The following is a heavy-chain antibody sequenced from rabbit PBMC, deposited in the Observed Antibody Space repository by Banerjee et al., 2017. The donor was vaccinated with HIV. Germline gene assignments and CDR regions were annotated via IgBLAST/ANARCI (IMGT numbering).Heavy chain of an antibody. CDR2: IDAGVSDST. CDR1: GFSFTSSYW. V-gene: IGHV1S40*01. D-gene: IGHD1-1*01. Sequence: QSLEESGGDLVKPGASLTLTCTASGFSFTSSYWICWVRQAPGKGLEWIACIDAGVSDSTYYASWMNGRFSISRSTSINTVTLKMTSLTAADTATYFCARDGVDGHNYYPDWLDLWGPGTLVTVS. CDR3: ARDGVDGHNYYPDWLDL. J-gene: IGHJ5*01.